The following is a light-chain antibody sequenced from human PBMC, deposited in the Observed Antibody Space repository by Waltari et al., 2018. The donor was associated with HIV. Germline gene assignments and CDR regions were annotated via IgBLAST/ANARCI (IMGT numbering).Light chain of an antibody. CDR1: SSNIGAGYD. CDR2: DNT. Sequence: HSVLTQPPSVSGAPGQRVTISCTGNSSNIGAGYDVHWYQQLPGKAPKLLISDNTNRPSGVPDRFSGSKSGTSASLAITGLRAEDEADYYCQSYPASLTVSLIFGGGTRLTVL. CDR3: QSYPASLTVSLI. J-gene: IGLJ2*01. V-gene: IGLV1-40*01.